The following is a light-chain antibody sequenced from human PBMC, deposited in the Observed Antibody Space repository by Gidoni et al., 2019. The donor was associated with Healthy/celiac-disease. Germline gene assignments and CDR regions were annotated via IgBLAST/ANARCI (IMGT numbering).Light chain of an antibody. CDR2: GNT. CDR3: QSYDSTLSAWV. Sequence: QSVLTQPPSVSGAPGQRVTISCTGSSSNIGAGNEVHWYQQLPGTAPKLLMYGNTNRPSGAPDRLSGSKSGTSASLAITGLQAEDEADYYCQSYDSTLSAWVFGGGTKLTV. J-gene: IGLJ3*02. V-gene: IGLV1-40*01. CDR1: SSNIGAGNE.